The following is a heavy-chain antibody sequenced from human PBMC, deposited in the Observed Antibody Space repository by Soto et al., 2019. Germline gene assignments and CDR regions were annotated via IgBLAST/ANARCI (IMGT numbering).Heavy chain of an antibody. Sequence: GGSLRLSCAASGFTFNSYAMSWVRQAPGEGLEWVSGISGSGGTTYYADSVKGRFTISRDESENTLYLQMTSLRAEDTAIYYCAEAADEDYCACYFYSWGQGTLVTVSS. D-gene: IGHD3-10*01. J-gene: IGHJ4*02. V-gene: IGHV3-23*01. CDR2: ISGSGGTT. CDR1: GFTFNSYA. CDR3: AEAADEDYCACYFYS.